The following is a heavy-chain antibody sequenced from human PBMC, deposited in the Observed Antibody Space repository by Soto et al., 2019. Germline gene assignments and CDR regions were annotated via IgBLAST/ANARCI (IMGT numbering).Heavy chain of an antibody. CDR3: ARESGGYCTFGDCDDCYNLGL. D-gene: IGHD2-8*01. J-gene: IGHJ6*02. V-gene: IGHV1-8*01. Sequence: ASVKVSCKASGYTFTSYDINWVRQATGQGLEWMGWMNPNSGNTGYAQKFQARVTMTRNTSISPAYMELSSLRSEDTAVYYCARESGGYCTFGDCDDCYNLGLWGQGTTVIV. CDR1: GYTFTSYD. CDR2: MNPNSGNT.